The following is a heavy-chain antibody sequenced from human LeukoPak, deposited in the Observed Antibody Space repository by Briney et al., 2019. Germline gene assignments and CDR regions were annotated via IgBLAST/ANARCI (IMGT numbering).Heavy chain of an antibody. D-gene: IGHD3-22*01. J-gene: IGHJ4*02. CDR2: IIPIFGTA. CDR3: ARRRRYYDSSGYYYKGVYFDY. CDR1: GGTFSSYA. Sequence: GASVKVSCKASGGTFSSYAISWVRQAPGQGLEWMGGIIPIFGTANYAQKFQGRVTITADKSTSTAYMELSSLRSEDTAVYYCARRRRYYDSSGYYYKGVYFDYWGQGTLVTVSS. V-gene: IGHV1-69*06.